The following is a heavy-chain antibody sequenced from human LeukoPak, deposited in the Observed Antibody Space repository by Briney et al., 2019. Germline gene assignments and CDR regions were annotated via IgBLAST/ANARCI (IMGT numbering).Heavy chain of an antibody. Sequence: GASVKVSCKASGGTFGRYAITWVRQAPGQRLEWMGGVSPIYGTSDYAQRFQGRFTISADESTSTAFLEVRSLRSEDTAVYYCARDCSGGRCYGAFDIWGQGTLVIVSS. V-gene: IGHV1-69*13. CDR2: VSPIYGTS. CDR1: GGTFGRYA. D-gene: IGHD2-15*01. CDR3: ARDCSGGRCYGAFDI. J-gene: IGHJ3*02.